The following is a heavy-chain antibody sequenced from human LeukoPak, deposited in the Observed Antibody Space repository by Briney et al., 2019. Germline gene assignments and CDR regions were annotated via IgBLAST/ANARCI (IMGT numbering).Heavy chain of an antibody. CDR3: AKDLRRDDYDFWSGFDY. J-gene: IGHJ4*02. CDR1: GGSISSSNW. D-gene: IGHD3-3*01. CDR2: IYHSGST. V-gene: IGHV4-4*02. Sequence: SETLSLTCAVSGGSISSSNWWSWVRQPPGKGLEWIGEIYHSGSTNYNPSLKSRVTISVDKSKNQFSLKLSSVTAADTAVYYCAKDLRRDDYDFWSGFDYWGQGTLVTVSS.